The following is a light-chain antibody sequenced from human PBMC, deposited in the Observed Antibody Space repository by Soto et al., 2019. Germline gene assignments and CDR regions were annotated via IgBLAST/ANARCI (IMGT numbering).Light chain of an antibody. CDR2: EVS. Sequence: QSALTQPRSVSGSPGQSVTISCTGTSSDVGGYKYVSWFQQHPGKAPKVMIYEVSERPSGVPGRFSGSKSGNTASLTISGLQAEDEADYYCCSYAGSYALFGGGTKVTVL. CDR3: CSYAGSYAL. CDR1: SSDVGGYKY. V-gene: IGLV2-11*01. J-gene: IGLJ2*01.